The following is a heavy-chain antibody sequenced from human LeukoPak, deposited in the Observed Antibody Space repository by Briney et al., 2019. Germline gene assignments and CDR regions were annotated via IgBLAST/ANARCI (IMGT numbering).Heavy chain of an antibody. D-gene: IGHD5-12*01. Sequence: HAGGSLRLSCAASGFTFSSYAMSWVRQAPGKGLEWVSAISGSGGSTYYTDSVKGRFTISRDNSKNTVYLQINSLRAEDTAVYYCVRGSGYDTLDYWGQGTLVTVSS. J-gene: IGHJ4*02. CDR1: GFTFSSYA. CDR2: ISGSGGST. CDR3: VRGSGYDTLDY. V-gene: IGHV3-23*01.